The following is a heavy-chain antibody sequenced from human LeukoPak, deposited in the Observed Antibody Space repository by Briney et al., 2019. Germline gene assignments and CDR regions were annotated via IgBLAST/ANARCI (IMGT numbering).Heavy chain of an antibody. CDR2: ISYDGSNK. CDR1: GFTFSSYA. J-gene: IGHJ4*02. Sequence: GGSLRLSCAASGFTFSSYAMHWVRQAPGKGLEWGAVISYDGSNKYYADSVKGQFTISRDNSKNTLYLQMNSLRAEDTAVYYCAREEYLGNGQQLFPGDYWGQGTLVTVSS. D-gene: IGHD6-13*01. V-gene: IGHV3-30*04. CDR3: AREEYLGNGQQLFPGDY.